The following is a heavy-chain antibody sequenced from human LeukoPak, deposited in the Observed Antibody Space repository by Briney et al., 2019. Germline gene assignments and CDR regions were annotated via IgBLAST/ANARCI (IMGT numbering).Heavy chain of an antibody. CDR3: ARGLPAPADQYYMDV. V-gene: IGHV1-2*02. CDR2: INPNSGGT. CDR1: GYTFTGYY. Sequence: ASVKVSCEASGYTFTGYYMHWVRQAPGQGLEWMGWINPNSGGTDYAQKFQGRVTMTRDTSISTAYMELRRLRSDDTAVYYCARGLPAPADQYYMDVWGKGTTVTVSS. J-gene: IGHJ6*03. D-gene: IGHD2-2*01.